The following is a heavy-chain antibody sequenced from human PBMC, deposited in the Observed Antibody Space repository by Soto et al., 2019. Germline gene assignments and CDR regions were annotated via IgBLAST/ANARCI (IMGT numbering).Heavy chain of an antibody. CDR1: GFSLKTIGVG. D-gene: IGHD1-1*01. Sequence: QITLKESGPTLVKPTQTLTLTCSFSGFSLKTIGVGVGWIRQPPGEALEWLALIYWDGDKPYSPSLKSRLTTTKDASKDQVVLTMTNMDVVDTATYYCAHRLDQGTFDVWGQGTMVTVSS. CDR2: IYWDGDK. J-gene: IGHJ3*01. CDR3: AHRLDQGTFDV. V-gene: IGHV2-5*02.